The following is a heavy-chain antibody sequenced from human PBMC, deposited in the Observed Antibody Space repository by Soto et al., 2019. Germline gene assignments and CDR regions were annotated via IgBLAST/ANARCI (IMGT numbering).Heavy chain of an antibody. CDR2: IKGDGSEK. D-gene: IGHD2-2*03. CDR1: GFTFSGYW. CDR3: AREGRGYCASTSCPGI. V-gene: IGHV3-7*01. Sequence: EVQLVESGGGLVQPGGSLRLSCAASGFTFSGYWMSWVRQAPGTGLEWVANIKGDGSEKYYVDSVKGRFTISRDNAKTSLFLQMNSLRAEDTAVYYCAREGRGYCASTSCPGIWGQGTLVTVSS. J-gene: IGHJ4*02.